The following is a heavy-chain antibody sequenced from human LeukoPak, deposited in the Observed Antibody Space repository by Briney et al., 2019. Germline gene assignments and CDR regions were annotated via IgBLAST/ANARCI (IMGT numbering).Heavy chain of an antibody. CDR1: GFSISSYA. J-gene: IGHJ4*02. D-gene: IGHD4-17*01. CDR3: AKGRVTTNQYDY. V-gene: IGHV3-23*01. CDR2: TSGSGGST. Sequence: GGSLRLSCAASGFSISSYAMSWVRQAPGKGLEWVSVTSGSGGSTSYADSVKGRFTISRDNSKNTLYLQMNSLRAEDTAVYYCAKGRVTTNQYDYWGQGTLVTVSS.